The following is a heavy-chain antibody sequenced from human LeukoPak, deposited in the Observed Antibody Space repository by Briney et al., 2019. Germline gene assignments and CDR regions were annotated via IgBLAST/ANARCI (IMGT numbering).Heavy chain of an antibody. D-gene: IGHD4-17*01. CDR1: GFTFDDYA. Sequence: GGSLRLSCAASGFTFDDYAMHWARQAPGKGLEWVSLISGDGGSTYYADSVKGRFTISRDNSKNSLYLQMNSLRTEDTALYYCAKAGDLYYYYYYYMDVWGKGTTVTVSS. CDR2: ISGDGGST. CDR3: AKAGDLYYYYYYYMDV. J-gene: IGHJ6*03. V-gene: IGHV3-43*02.